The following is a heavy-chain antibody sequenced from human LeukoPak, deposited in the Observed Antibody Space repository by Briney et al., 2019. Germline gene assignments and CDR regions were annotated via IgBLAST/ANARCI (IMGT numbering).Heavy chain of an antibody. Sequence: GGSLRLSCAASGFTFGRYAMTWVRQAPGKGLEWVSAIGGRGGDTYYADSVRGRFTISRDNSKNTLYLQMNSLRAEDTAVYYCANRPDTALGSWGQGTLVTVSS. CDR1: GFTFGRYA. CDR3: ANRPDTALGS. J-gene: IGHJ4*02. CDR2: IGGRGGDT. V-gene: IGHV3-23*01. D-gene: IGHD5-18*01.